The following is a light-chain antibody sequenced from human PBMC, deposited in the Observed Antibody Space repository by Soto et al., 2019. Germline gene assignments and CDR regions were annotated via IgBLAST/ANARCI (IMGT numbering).Light chain of an antibody. CDR3: SSYAGSNTWV. V-gene: IGLV2-8*01. Sequence: QSALTQPPSASGSPGQSVTFSCTGTSSDVGGYDYVSWYQQHPGKAPKLMIYEVSKWPSGVPDRFSGSKSGNTASLTVSGLQAEDEADYYCSSYAGSNTWVFGGGTKLTVL. CDR2: EVS. J-gene: IGLJ3*02. CDR1: SSDVGGYDY.